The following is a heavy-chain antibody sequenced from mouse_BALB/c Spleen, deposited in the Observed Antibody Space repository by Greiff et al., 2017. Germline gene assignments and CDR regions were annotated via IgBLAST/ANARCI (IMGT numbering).Heavy chain of an antibody. V-gene: IGHV5-4*02. D-gene: IGHD1-1*01. J-gene: IGHJ1*01. CDR3: ARDPFTTVVGYFDV. Sequence: EVKLEESGGGLVKPGGSLKLSCAASGFTFSDYYMYWVRQTPEKRLEWVATISDGGSYTYYPDSVKGRFTISRDNAKNNLYLQMSSLKSEDTAMYYCARDPFTTVVGYFDVWGAGTTVTVSS. CDR1: GFTFSDYY. CDR2: ISDGGSYT.